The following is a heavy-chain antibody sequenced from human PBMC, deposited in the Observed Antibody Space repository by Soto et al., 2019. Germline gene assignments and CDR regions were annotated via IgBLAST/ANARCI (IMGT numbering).Heavy chain of an antibody. CDR3: GSQKEYSNGWIDS. CDR2: IYYSGST. J-gene: IGHJ4*02. Sequence: SETLSLTCTVSGGSISSSTYYWGWIRQPPGMGLEWIGSIYYSGSTYYNPSLKNRVTISVDTSKKQFYLKLSSVTAADTAVVYCGSQKEYSNGWIDSWGQGTLVTVS. V-gene: IGHV4-39*01. CDR1: GGSISSSTYY. D-gene: IGHD6-19*01.